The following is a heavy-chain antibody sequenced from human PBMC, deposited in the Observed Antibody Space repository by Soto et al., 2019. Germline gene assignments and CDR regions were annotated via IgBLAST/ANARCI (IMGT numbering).Heavy chain of an antibody. CDR1: GGSINTFY. D-gene: IGHD5-12*01. CDR2: IFSSGST. V-gene: IGHV4-4*07. J-gene: IGHJ4*02. Sequence: SETLSLTCTVSGGSINTFYWSWVRQPAGKGLEWIGRIFSSGSTSFNPSLESRVAMSVDTSKNHLSLNLSSVTAADMAVYYCAREGSYSAYNFAHGIQLWSFDFWGQGALVTVSS. CDR3: AREGSYSAYNFAHGIQLWSFDF.